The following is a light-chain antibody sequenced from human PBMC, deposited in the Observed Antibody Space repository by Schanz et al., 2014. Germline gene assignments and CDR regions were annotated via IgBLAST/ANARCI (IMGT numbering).Light chain of an antibody. V-gene: IGLV8-61*01. CDR2: NTN. J-gene: IGLJ3*02. Sequence: QAVVTQEPSFSVSPGGTVTLTCGLSSASVSTAYYPSWYQQTPGQAPRTLIYNTNTRSSGVPDRFSGSILGNKAALTITGAQADDESDYYCVMYVESGMGMFGGGTKLTVL. CDR3: VMYVESGMGM. CDR1: SASVSTAYY.